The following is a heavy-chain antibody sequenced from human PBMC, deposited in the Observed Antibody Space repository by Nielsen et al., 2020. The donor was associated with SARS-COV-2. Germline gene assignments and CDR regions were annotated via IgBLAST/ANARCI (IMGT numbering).Heavy chain of an antibody. V-gene: IGHV3-23*01. Sequence: GGSLRLSCAASGFTFSSYAMSWVRQAPGKGLEWVSAISGSGGSTYYADSVKGRFTISRDNSKNTLYLQMNSLRAEDTAVYYCAKDIGDYGDSSYYYYYGMDVWGQGTTVTVSS. CDR2: ISGSGGST. D-gene: IGHD4-17*01. CDR3: AKDIGDYGDSSYYYYYGMDV. CDR1: GFTFSSYA. J-gene: IGHJ6*02.